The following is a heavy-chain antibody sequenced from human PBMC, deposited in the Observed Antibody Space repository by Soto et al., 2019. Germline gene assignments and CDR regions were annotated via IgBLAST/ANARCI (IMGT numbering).Heavy chain of an antibody. J-gene: IGHJ4*02. CDR3: AKDRCTTGVCDFDY. D-gene: IGHD2-8*01. CDR1: GFTFSTYD. CDR2: LRDSSSNT. V-gene: IGHV3-23*01. Sequence: GGSLRLSCAASGFTFSTYDMSWVRQAPGKGLEWVSSLRDSSSNTYYADSVKGRFTISRDNSKNTLYLQMDSLRAEDTALYYCAKDRCTTGVCDFDYGGQGILVTVSS.